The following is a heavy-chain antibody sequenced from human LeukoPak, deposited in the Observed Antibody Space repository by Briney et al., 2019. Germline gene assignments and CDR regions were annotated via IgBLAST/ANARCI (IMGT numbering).Heavy chain of an antibody. CDR1: GYTFTSYG. J-gene: IGHJ4*02. V-gene: IGHV1-18*01. CDR3: ARGPATFYYGSGSYYNGYYFDY. Sequence: ASVKVSCKASGYTFTSYGISWVRQAPGQGLEWMGWISAYNGNTNYAQKLQGRVTMTTDTSTSTAYMGLRSLRSDDTAVYYCARGPATFYYGSGSYYNGYYFDYWGQGTLVTVSS. CDR2: ISAYNGNT. D-gene: IGHD3-10*01.